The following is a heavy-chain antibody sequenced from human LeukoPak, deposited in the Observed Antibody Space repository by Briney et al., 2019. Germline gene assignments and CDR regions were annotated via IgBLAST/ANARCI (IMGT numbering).Heavy chain of an antibody. J-gene: IGHJ4*02. D-gene: IGHD3-3*01. CDR2: IYTSGST. V-gene: IGHV4-61*02. Sequence: SQTLSLTCTVSGGSISSGSYYWSWIRQPAGKGLEWIGRIYTSGSTNYNPSLKSRVTISVDTSKNQFSLKLSSVTSADTAVYYFARGVAIFGVVPYADYLGQRTLVTVSS. CDR3: ARGVAIFGVVPYADY. CDR1: GGSISSGSYY.